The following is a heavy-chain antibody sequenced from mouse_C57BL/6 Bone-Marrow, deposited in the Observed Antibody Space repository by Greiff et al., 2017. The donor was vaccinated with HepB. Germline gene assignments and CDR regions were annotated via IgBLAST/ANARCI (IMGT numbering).Heavy chain of an antibody. V-gene: IGHV14-4*01. CDR2: IDPENGDT. D-gene: IGHD2-3*01. J-gene: IGHJ3*01. Sequence: EVQLQQPGAELVKPGASVKLSCKASGYTFTSYWMHWVKQRPGQGLEWIGWIDPENGDTEYASKFQGKATITADTSSNTAYLQLSSLTSEDTAVYYCTFYDGYYGFAYWGQGTLVTVSA. CDR3: TFYDGYYGFAY. CDR1: GYTFTSYW.